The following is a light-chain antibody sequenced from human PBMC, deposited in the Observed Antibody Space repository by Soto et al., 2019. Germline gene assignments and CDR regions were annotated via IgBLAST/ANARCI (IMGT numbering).Light chain of an antibody. Sequence: IVMTQSPATLSVSPGERDTLACRASQSVSRNLDWYQQTPGQAPRLLIYGASMRATGIPARFSCSGSGTEFTLTISSLQSEDFAVYYCQKYNNWCTFGQGNKVYIQ. J-gene: IGKJ1*01. CDR1: QSVSRN. V-gene: IGKV3-15*01. CDR2: GAS. CDR3: QKYNNWCT.